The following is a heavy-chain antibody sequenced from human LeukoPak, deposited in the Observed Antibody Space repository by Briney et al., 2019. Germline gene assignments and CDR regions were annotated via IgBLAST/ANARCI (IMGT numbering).Heavy chain of an antibody. CDR3: ARDNAVLWFGELYSIWFDA. CDR2: INPSGGST. V-gene: IGHV1-46*01. J-gene: IGHJ5*02. Sequence: ASVKVSCKASGYTFTSYYMHWVRQAPGQGLEWMGIINPSGGSTSYAQKFECRVTMTRTTSTSTVYMELCSLRSEDTAVYYCARDNAVLWFGELYSIWFDAWGQGSLVTVSS. CDR1: GYTFTSYY. D-gene: IGHD3-10*01.